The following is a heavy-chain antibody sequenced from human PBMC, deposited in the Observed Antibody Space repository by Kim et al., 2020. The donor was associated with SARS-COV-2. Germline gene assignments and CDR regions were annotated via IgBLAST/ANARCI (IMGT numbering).Heavy chain of an antibody. Sequence: GGSLRLSCAASGFTFSSYWMHWVRQVPGKGLVWVSRISGDGSSTSYADSVKGRFTISRDNARNTLYLQMNTLSVEDTAVYFCARGMPTVFDIWGQGTMVTVSS. D-gene: IGHD2-2*01. CDR2: ISGDGSST. CDR3: ARGMPTVFDI. V-gene: IGHV3-74*01. CDR1: GFTFSSYW. J-gene: IGHJ3*02.